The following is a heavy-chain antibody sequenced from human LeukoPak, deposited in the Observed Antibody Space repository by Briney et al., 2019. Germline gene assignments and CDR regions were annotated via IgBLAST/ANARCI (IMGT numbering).Heavy chain of an antibody. V-gene: IGHV3-66*02. CDR2: IYSGGST. CDR3: ASSKLGYCTNDVCYPFDY. CDR1: GFTVSINY. D-gene: IGHD2-8*01. Sequence: PGGSLRLSCAASGFTVSINYMSWVRQAPGKGLEWASVIYSGGSTYYADSVKGRFTISRDNSKNTLYLQMNSLRAEDTAVYYCASSKLGYCTNDVCYPFDYWGQGTLVTVSS. J-gene: IGHJ4*02.